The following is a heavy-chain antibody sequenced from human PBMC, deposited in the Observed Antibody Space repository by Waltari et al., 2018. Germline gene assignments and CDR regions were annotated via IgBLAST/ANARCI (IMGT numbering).Heavy chain of an antibody. D-gene: IGHD1-26*01. CDR1: GFAFSFCA. V-gene: IGHV3-30*02. Sequence: QVQLVESGGGVVQPGGSLGLSCAASGFAFSFCAMHWVRQAPGKGLEWVAFVSIDGRSQYYRDSVKGRFTISRDNSENTVYLQMNSLRPEDTAVYYCARHMLALGDGDSWGQGTVVTVSS. J-gene: IGHJ4*02. CDR2: VSIDGRSQ. CDR3: ARHMLALGDGDS.